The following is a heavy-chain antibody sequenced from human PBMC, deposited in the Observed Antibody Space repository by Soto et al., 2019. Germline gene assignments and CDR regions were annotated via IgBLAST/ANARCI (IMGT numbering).Heavy chain of an antibody. D-gene: IGHD6-13*01. CDR3: AIGGAAAARGWFDP. J-gene: IGHJ5*02. Sequence: SETLSLTCTVSGGSITSYYWSWIRQPPGKGLEWIGYIYYSGSTNYNPSLKSRVTISVDTSKNQFSLKLTSVTAADTAVYYCAIGGAAAARGWFDPWGQGTLVTVSS. CDR1: GGSITSYY. V-gene: IGHV4-59*01. CDR2: IYYSGST.